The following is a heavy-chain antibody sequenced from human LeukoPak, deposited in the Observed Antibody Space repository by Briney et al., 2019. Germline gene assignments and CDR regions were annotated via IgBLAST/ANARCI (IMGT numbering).Heavy chain of an antibody. V-gene: IGHV4-61*02. CDR1: GGSISRGSYY. J-gene: IGHJ5*02. D-gene: IGHD3-10*01. CDR3: ARGSPVGFGESSHFDP. Sequence: SETLSLTCTVSGGSISRGSYYWSWIRQPAGKGLEWIGRIYTSGSTNYNPSLKSRVTMSVDTSKNQFSLKLSSVTAADTAVYYCARGSPVGFGESSHFDPWGQGTLVTVSS. CDR2: IYTSGST.